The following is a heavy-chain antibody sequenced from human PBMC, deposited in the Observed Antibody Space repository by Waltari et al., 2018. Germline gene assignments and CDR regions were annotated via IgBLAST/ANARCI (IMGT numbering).Heavy chain of an antibody. CDR2: INHSEST. D-gene: IGHD3-3*01. CDR3: ARGLRMITICGVVIQNWFDP. V-gene: IGHV4-34*01. CDR1: GGSYSGYY. Sequence: QVQLQQWGAGLLKPSETLSLTCAVYGGSYSGYYWSWIRQPPGKGLEWIGEINHSESTNYNPSLKRRVTISVDTSKNQFSLKLSSVTAADTAVYYCARGLRMITICGVVIQNWFDPWGQGTLVTVSS. J-gene: IGHJ5*02.